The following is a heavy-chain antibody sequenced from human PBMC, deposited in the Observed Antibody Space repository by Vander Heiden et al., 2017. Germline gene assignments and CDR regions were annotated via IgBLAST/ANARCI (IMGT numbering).Heavy chain of an antibody. D-gene: IGHD6-19*01. V-gene: IGHV3-9*01. CDR1: GFTFDDYA. Sequence: EVQLVESGGGLVQPGRSLRPSCAASGFTFDDYAMHWVRQAPGKGLEWVSCIRWNSGDIGYADSVKGRFTISRDNAKNSLYLQMNSLRAEDTALYYCAKGYSSGWSYFDYWGQGTLVTVSS. CDR3: AKGYSSGWSYFDY. J-gene: IGHJ4*02. CDR2: IRWNSGDI.